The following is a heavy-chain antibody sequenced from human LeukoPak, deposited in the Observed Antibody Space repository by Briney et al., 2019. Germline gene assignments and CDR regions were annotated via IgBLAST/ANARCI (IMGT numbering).Heavy chain of an antibody. Sequence: PGGSLRLSCAASGFTFDDYGMSWVRQAPGKGLEWVSAISGSSDATFYADSVKGRFTVSRDNSKNTLYLQMNSLRAEDTAVYFCAKDMVRGYYFDCWGQGTLITVSS. V-gene: IGHV3-23*01. CDR3: AKDMVRGYYFDC. CDR2: ISGSSDAT. J-gene: IGHJ4*02. CDR1: GFTFDDYG. D-gene: IGHD3-10*01.